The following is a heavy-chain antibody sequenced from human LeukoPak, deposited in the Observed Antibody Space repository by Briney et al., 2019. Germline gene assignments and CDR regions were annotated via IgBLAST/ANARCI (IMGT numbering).Heavy chain of an antibody. V-gene: IGHV4-59*01. D-gene: IGHD2-2*03. J-gene: IGHJ6*03. Sequence: SETLSLTCTVSGTSISSYYWSWIRQPPGKGLEWVEYIHYSGSTNYNRSLKSRVTISVDTSKNQFSLKLRSVTAADKAVYYCARGGYCDSTSCRAGHYYYYYMDVWGKGTTVTISS. CDR2: IHYSGST. CDR1: GTSISSYY. CDR3: ARGGYCDSTSCRAGHYYYYYMDV.